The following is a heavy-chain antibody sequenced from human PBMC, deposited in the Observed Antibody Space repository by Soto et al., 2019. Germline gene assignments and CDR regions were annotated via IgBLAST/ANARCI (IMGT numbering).Heavy chain of an antibody. D-gene: IGHD1-7*01. CDR3: AKDRNYPRDQFHN. CDR1: GFSVNNYA. V-gene: IGHV3-23*01. J-gene: IGHJ4*02. Sequence: GGSLRLSCAASGFSVNNYAMSWVRQDPGKGLEWVSAISANGQGIYYADSVKGRFIISRDSSKNTVFLHMDSLTAEDTAVYYCAKDRNYPRDQFHNLGQGTLVTVSS. CDR2: ISANGQGI.